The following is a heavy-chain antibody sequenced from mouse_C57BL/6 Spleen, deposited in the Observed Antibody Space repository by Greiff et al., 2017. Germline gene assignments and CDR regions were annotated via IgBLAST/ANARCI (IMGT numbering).Heavy chain of an antibody. Sequence: VQLQQSGPELVKPGASVTISCKAAGYAFSSSWMNWVKQRPGKGLEWIGRIYPGDGDTNYNGKFKGKATLTADKSPRTAYMQLSALTSEDSSVYFCARAVLITTVVATRYFDVWGTGTTVTVSS. CDR3: ARAVLITTVVATRYFDV. CDR1: GYAFSSSW. CDR2: IYPGDGDT. V-gene: IGHV1-82*01. J-gene: IGHJ1*03. D-gene: IGHD1-1*01.